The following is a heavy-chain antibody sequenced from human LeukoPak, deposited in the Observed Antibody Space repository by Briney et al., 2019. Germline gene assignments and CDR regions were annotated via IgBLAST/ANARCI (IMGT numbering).Heavy chain of an antibody. Sequence: PGGSLRLSCAASTFSFSGFAFNWVRQAPGKGLEWMAVISHDGRDICYADPVKGRFTISRDDSKKTLYLQMNSLRPEDTAVYYCPRIGYGYNYGNGFDSWGQGTLATVSS. CDR3: PRIGYGYNYGNGFDS. V-gene: IGHV3-30*04. CDR2: ISHDGRDI. D-gene: IGHD5-12*01. J-gene: IGHJ4*02. CDR1: TFSFSGFA.